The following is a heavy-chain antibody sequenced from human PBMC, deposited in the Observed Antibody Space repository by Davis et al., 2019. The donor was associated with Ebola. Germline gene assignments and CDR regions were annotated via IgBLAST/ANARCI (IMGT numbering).Heavy chain of an antibody. CDR1: GYTFTSYD. J-gene: IGHJ6*02. D-gene: IGHD2-15*01. CDR2: MNPNSGNT. Sequence: AASVKVSCKASGYTFTSYDINWVRQATGQGLEWMGWMNPNSGNTGYAQKFQGRVTMTRDTSTSTVYMELSSLRSEDTAVYYCAREDIVVVVAAPRDYYYYGMDVWGQGTTVTVSS. CDR3: AREDIVVVVAAPRDYYYYGMDV. V-gene: IGHV1-8*01.